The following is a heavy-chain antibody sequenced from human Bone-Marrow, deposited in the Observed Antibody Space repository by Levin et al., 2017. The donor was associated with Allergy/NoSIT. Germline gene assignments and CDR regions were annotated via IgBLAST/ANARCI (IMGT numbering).Heavy chain of an antibody. CDR1: GFTFSSYG. D-gene: IGHD1-7*01. CDR2: ISYDGSNK. CDR3: AKASITGTTRAGDY. V-gene: IGHV3-30*18. Sequence: GGSLRLSCAASGFTFSSYGMHWVRQAPGKGLEWVAVISYDGSNKYYADSVKGRFTISRDNSKNTLYLQMNSLRAEDTAVYYCAKASITGTTRAGDYWGQGTLVTVSS. J-gene: IGHJ4*02.